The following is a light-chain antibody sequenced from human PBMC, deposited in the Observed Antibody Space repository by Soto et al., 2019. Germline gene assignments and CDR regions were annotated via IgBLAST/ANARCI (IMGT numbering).Light chain of an antibody. CDR2: GNS. Sequence: QSVLTQPPSVSGAPGQRVTISCTGSSSNIGADYDVHWYQQLPETAPKLLIYGNSNRPSGVPDRFSGSKSGTSASLAITGLQAEDEADYYCQSYDSSRSGYVFGTGTKLTVL. CDR1: SSNIGADYD. J-gene: IGLJ1*01. CDR3: QSYDSSRSGYV. V-gene: IGLV1-40*01.